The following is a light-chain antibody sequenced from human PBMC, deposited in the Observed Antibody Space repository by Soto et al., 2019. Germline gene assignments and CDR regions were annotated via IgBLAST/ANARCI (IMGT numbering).Light chain of an antibody. V-gene: IGKV3-15*01. J-gene: IGKJ1*01. CDR1: QSISNF. CDR2: DAS. CDR3: QQYNKWPPK. Sequence: EIVLTQSPATLFFSPLERPTLSFRASQSISNFLAWYQQKPGQAPRLLIYDASKRATGTPARFSGSGSGTEFTLTISSLQSEDFAVYYCQQYNKWPPKFGQGTKVEI.